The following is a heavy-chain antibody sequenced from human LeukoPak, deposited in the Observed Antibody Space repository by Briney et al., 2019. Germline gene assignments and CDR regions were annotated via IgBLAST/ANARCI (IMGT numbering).Heavy chain of an antibody. J-gene: IGHJ2*01. Sequence: GGSLRLSCVASGFTFSTYGMQWVRQAPGKGLEWVAVVSYDGSTTYYADSVKGRFTISRDNSKNTMYLEMNSLRAEDTAVYYCAKETNIYYSGWFFDLWSRGTLVTVSS. D-gene: IGHD1-26*01. CDR1: GFTFSTYG. CDR2: VSYDGSTT. V-gene: IGHV3-30*18. CDR3: AKETNIYYSGWFFDL.